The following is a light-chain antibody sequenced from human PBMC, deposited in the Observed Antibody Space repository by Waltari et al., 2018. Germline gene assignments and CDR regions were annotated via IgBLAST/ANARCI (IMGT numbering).Light chain of an antibody. J-gene: IGLJ2*01. Sequence: SSELTHDPAVSVAMGQTVTITCQGNGLRSYYASWYQQRPGQAPILIMYDKNNRPSGVPDRFSGSNSDNTASLTITGAQAEDEASYYCHSRDASGVGGSFGGGTKLTVL. CDR1: GLRSYY. CDR2: DKN. V-gene: IGLV3-19*01. CDR3: HSRDASGVGGS.